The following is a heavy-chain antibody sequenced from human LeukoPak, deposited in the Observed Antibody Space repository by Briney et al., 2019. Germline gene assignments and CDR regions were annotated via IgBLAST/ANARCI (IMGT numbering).Heavy chain of an antibody. Sequence: GEALRLCCAVSGFTFNIYDMYWVRQAPGKGLEWVAFIRYDGGNEYYADSVKGRFTISRDNSKNTLYLQMNSLRPEDTAVYYCTKLASVSTDYWGQGTLVTVSS. V-gene: IGHV3-30*02. CDR3: TKLASVSTDY. J-gene: IGHJ4*02. D-gene: IGHD4-11*01. CDR1: GFTFNIYD. CDR2: IRYDGGNE.